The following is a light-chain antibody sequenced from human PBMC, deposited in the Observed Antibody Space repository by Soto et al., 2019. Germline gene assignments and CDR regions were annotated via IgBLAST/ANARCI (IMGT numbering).Light chain of an antibody. CDR1: SSDVGGYKY. CDR2: EVS. CDR3: TSYTSSSSVL. J-gene: IGLJ2*01. V-gene: IGLV2-14*01. Sequence: QSVLTQPASVSGSPGQSITISCTGTSSDVGGYKYVSWYQQYPGKAPKLMIYEVSNRPSGVSNRFSGSKSGNTASLTISGLQADDEADYYCTSYTSSSSVLFGGGTKLT.